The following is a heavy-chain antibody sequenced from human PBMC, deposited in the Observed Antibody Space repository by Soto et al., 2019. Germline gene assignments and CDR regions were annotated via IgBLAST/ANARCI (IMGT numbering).Heavy chain of an antibody. CDR1: GFPFSTYG. J-gene: IGHJ3*02. CDR2: IVSDGSAK. Sequence: QVQLVESGGGVVQPGTSLRLSCAVSGFPFSTYGFHWVRQPQGKGLEWVAVIVSDGSAKYHADSVEGRFTISRDNSKDTLYLQMNSLRAEDTAVYYCARDDAFGNENGFDIWGQGTMVTVSS. CDR3: ARDDAFGNENGFDI. D-gene: IGHD1-1*01. V-gene: IGHV3-33*01.